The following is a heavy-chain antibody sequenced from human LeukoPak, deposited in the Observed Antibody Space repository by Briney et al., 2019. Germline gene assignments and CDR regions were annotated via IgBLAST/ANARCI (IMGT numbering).Heavy chain of an antibody. Sequence: GSLRLSCTASGFTFSSYAMSSVRQPPGKGLEWIGSIYYSGSTYYNPSLKSRVTISVDTSKNQFSLKLSSVTAADTAVYYCARQYSSGWYDYWGQGTLVTVSS. V-gene: IGHV4-39*01. D-gene: IGHD6-19*01. J-gene: IGHJ4*02. CDR1: GFTFSSYA. CDR3: ARQYSSGWYDY. CDR2: IYYSGST.